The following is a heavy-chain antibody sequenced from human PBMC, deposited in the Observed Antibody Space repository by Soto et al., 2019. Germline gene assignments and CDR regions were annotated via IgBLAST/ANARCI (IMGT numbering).Heavy chain of an antibody. D-gene: IGHD1-7*01. CDR1: GGSINTATHS. J-gene: IGHJ4*02. CDR3: GRGGGGTTTGNDF. CDR2: IYHSGST. Sequence: QLQLQESGSGLVKPSQTLSLTCAVSGGSINTATHSWSWIRQPPGKGLEWIGYIYHSGSTYYNPSRQSRGTHSKDKDIRPFPRGESPAAGAEPAGLYRGRGGGGTTTGNDFWGQGILGTVSS. V-gene: IGHV4-30-2*01.